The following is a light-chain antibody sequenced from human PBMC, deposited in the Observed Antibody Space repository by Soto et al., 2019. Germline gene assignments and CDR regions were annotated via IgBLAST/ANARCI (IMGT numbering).Light chain of an antibody. CDR1: QGISSA. J-gene: IGKJ4*01. CDR2: HAS. V-gene: IGKV1-13*02. CDR3: QQFNIYPT. Sequence: AIQLTHSSSSLSASVGDRVTITCRASQGISSALAWYQQKPGKAPKLLISHASSLESGVPSRFSGSGSGTDFTLSISSPQPEDFATYPCQQFNIYPTFGGGTKV.